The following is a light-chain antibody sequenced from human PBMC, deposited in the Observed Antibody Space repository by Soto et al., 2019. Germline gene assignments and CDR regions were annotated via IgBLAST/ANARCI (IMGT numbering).Light chain of an antibody. J-gene: IGKJ5*01. CDR2: DTS. CDR1: QSVSSSY. V-gene: IGKV3D-20*01. CDR3: QQYGSSPIT. Sequence: VVLTQSPATLSLSPGERVTLSCWASQSVSSSYVAWYQHKPGLAPRLLIHDTSSRAIGIPDRLSGSKSGTNFTLTIRRMEPEDVGMYYCQQYGSSPITFGQGTRRR.